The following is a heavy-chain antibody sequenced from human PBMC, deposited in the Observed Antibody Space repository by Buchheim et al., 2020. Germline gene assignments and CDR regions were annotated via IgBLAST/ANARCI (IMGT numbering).Heavy chain of an antibody. CDR1: GFTFSSYG. J-gene: IGHJ4*02. Sequence: QVQLVESGGGVVQPGRSLRLSCAASGFTFSSYGMHWVRQAPGKGLEWVAVISYDGSNKYYADSVKGRFTISRDNSKNTLYLQMNSLRAEDTAVYYCASVVVVAATVYWGQGTL. CDR3: ASVVVVAATVY. CDR2: ISYDGSNK. D-gene: IGHD2-15*01. V-gene: IGHV3-30*03.